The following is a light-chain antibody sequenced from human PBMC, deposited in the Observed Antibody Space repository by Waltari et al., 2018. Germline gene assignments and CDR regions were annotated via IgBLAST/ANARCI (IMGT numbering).Light chain of an antibody. J-gene: IGLJ2*01. CDR1: GLPTKL. CDR2: DDN. V-gene: IGLV3-10*01. Sequence: SFDLTQPPSVSVSPGQAASVTCSGDGLPTKLAYWFQKKSGQAPVRVIYDDNKRPSGIPEWFAASSSGTMATLAISGAQVEDGADYFCYTEDSTWGAFGGGTKLTVL. CDR3: YTEDSTWGA.